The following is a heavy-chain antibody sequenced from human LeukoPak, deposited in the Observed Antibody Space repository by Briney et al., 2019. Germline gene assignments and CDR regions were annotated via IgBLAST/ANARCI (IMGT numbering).Heavy chain of an antibody. J-gene: IGHJ4*02. Sequence: SGGPLRLPCAASGFTFSNYGLSWVRQPPGKGLEWIGEINHSGSTNYNPSLKSRVTISVDTSKNQFSLKLSSVTAADTAVYYCARPFGGSFDYWGQGTLVTVSS. D-gene: IGHD3-3*01. CDR1: GFTFSNYG. CDR2: INHSGST. CDR3: ARPFGGSFDY. V-gene: IGHV4-34*01.